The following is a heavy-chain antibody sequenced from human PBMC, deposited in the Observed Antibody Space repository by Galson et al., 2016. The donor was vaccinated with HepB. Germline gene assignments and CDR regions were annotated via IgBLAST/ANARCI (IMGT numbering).Heavy chain of an antibody. CDR2: ISSSSNYI. D-gene: IGHD4-11*01. J-gene: IGHJ4*02. Sequence: SLRLSCAASGFTLNRANMNWVRQAPGKGLEWVSSISSSSNYIYHADSVKGRFTISRDNAKNSLYLQMGSLRAVDTAAYYCARNLFSGADYSVDYWGRGTLVTVSS. CDR1: GFTLNRAN. V-gene: IGHV3-21*01. CDR3: ARNLFSGADYSVDY.